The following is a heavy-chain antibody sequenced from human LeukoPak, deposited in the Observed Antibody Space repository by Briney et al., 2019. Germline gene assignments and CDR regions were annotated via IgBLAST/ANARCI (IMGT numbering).Heavy chain of an antibody. CDR3: ANNEARAMALCLN. Sequence: GGSLRLSCAASGFTFSGSDMSWVRQAPGKGLEWVSAIDAGGGSTYYAESVKGRFTISRDNSRNTLYLQINRLTAGDTAVYYCANNEARAMALCLNWGQGTLVIISS. D-gene: IGHD5-18*01. J-gene: IGHJ4*02. CDR2: IDAGGGST. V-gene: IGHV3-23*01. CDR1: GFTFSGSD.